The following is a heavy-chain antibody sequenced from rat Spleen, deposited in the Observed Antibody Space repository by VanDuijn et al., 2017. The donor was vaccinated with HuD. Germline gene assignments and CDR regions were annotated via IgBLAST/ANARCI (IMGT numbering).Heavy chain of an antibody. CDR1: GFTFSSFA. J-gene: IGHJ3*01. CDR2: ITNVAGRT. Sequence: EVQLVESGGGLVQPGRSLKLSCAASGFTFSSFAMAWVRQAPKKGLEWVASITNVAGRTHYRDSVKGRFTISRDNAKSTLYLQMDSLRSEDTATYYCATHTTGIPLFAYWGQGTLVTVSS. V-gene: IGHV5-25*01. D-gene: IGHD1-9*01. CDR3: ATHTTGIPLFAY.